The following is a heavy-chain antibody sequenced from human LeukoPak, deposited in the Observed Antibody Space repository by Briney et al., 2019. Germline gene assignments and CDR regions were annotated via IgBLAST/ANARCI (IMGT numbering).Heavy chain of an antibody. V-gene: IGHV3-48*01. CDR1: GFTFSSYN. CDR3: AREGYYGSGDY. D-gene: IGHD3-10*01. CDR2: ISSSSNTI. Sequence: GGSLRLSCAASGFTFSSYNRNWVRQAPGKGLEWVSYISSSSNTIYYADSVKGRFTISRDNAKKSLYLQMNSLRAEDTAVYYCAREGYYGSGDYWGQGTLVTVSS. J-gene: IGHJ4*02.